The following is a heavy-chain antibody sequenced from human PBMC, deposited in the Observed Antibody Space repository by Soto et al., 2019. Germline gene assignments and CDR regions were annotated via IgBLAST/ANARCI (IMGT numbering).Heavy chain of an antibody. J-gene: IGHJ6*02. CDR2: IWYDGSNK. CDR3: ARDASRVYCGGDCFVDYGMDV. Sequence: GGSLRLSCAASGFTFSSYGMHWVRQAPGKGLEWVAVIWYDGSNKYYADSVKGRFTISRDNSKNTLYLQMNSLRAEDTAVYYCARDASRVYCGGDCFVDYGMDVWGQGTTVTVSS. V-gene: IGHV3-33*01. CDR1: GFTFSSYG. D-gene: IGHD2-21*02.